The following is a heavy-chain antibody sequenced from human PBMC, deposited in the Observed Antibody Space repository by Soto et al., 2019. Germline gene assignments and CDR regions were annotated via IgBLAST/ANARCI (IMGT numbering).Heavy chain of an antibody. CDR3: ASGRYSGGYEFDD. D-gene: IGHD1-26*01. CDR1: GYTFTNYD. J-gene: IGHJ4*02. Sequence: QVQLVQSGAEVKKPGASVKVSCKASGYTFTNYDISWVRQAPGQGLEWMGWISGYNGNTNYAQKLQGRVTLTTDTATSQAYMELGSRRSDDPAIYYCASGRYSGGYEFDDWGQGTLVTVSS. CDR2: ISGYNGNT. V-gene: IGHV1-18*01.